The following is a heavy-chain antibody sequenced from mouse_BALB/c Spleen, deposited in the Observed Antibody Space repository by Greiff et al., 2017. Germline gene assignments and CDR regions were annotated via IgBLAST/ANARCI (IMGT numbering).Heavy chain of an antibody. J-gene: IGHJ4*01. CDR1: GFTFSNFG. CDR3: ARSPGVTGTRDYAMDY. D-gene: IGHD4-1*01. Sequence: EVKLMESGGGLVQPGGSRKLSCAASGFTFSNFGMHWVRQAPEKGLEWVAYISSDSSTIYYADTVKGRFTISRDNPKNTLFLQMTSLRSEDTAMYYCARSPGVTGTRDYAMDYWGQGTSVTVSS. CDR2: ISSDSSTI. V-gene: IGHV5-17*02.